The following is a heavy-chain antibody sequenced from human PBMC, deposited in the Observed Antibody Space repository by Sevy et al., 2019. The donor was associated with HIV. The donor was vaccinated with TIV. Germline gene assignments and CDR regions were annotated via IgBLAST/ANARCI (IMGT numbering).Heavy chain of an antibody. D-gene: IGHD3-10*01. J-gene: IGHJ4*02. CDR1: GFTFSSYA. V-gene: IGHV3-23*01. CDR3: AKNWDSLWFGELSYFDY. CDR2: IRGSGGRK. Sequence: GGSLRLSCAASGFTFSSYAMSWVRQAPGKGLEWVAAIRGSGGRKYYADSVKGRFTISRDNSKNTLYLQMNSLRADDTAIYYCAKNWDSLWFGELSYFDYWGQGTLVTVSS.